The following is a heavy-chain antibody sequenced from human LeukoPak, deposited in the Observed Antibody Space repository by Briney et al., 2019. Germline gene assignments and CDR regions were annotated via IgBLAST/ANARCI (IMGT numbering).Heavy chain of an antibody. J-gene: IGHJ4*02. CDR2: SYYSGIT. CDR1: GGSFSDSY. CDR3: GGVGVVPAANCDY. Sequence: SETLSLTCAVYGGSFSDSYWSWIRQPPGKGLEWIAYSYYSGITNYNPSLKSGLTILVGTSNSHFSLKLSSVPAADTAVFYCGGVGVVPAANCDYWGQGALVTVSS. V-gene: IGHV4-59*01. D-gene: IGHD2-2*01.